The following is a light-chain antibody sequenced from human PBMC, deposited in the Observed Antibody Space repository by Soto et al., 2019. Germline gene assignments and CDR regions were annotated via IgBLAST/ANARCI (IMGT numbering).Light chain of an antibody. CDR1: SSDVGNYNY. CDR2: DVS. V-gene: IGLV2-11*01. CDR3: CSYAGRYALWV. Sequence: QPVLTQPRSVSGSPGQSVTISCTGTSSDVGNYNYVSWYQQHPGKAPKVMIYDVSKRPSGVPDRFSGSKSGNTASLTISGLQAEDEADYYCCSYAGRYALWVFGGGTKLTV. J-gene: IGLJ3*02.